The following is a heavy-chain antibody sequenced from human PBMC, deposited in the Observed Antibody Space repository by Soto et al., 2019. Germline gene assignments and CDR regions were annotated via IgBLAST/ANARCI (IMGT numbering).Heavy chain of an antibody. CDR1: GFPFSGFA. D-gene: IGHD1-26*01. CDR2: ISHDGGNR. V-gene: IGHV3-30-3*01. CDR3: TRVGVGWSYGNGMDV. J-gene: IGHJ6*02. Sequence: GGSLRLSCAASGFPFSGFAMNWVRQAPGKGPEWVAVISHDGGNRHHADPVKGRFTISRDNSNKMLYLEMNTLRVEDTAVYYCTRVGVGWSYGNGMDVWGQGTTVTVSS.